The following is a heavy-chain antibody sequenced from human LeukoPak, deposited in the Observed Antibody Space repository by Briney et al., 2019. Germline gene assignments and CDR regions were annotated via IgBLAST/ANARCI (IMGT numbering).Heavy chain of an antibody. CDR1: GGSISSGDYY. Sequence: SQTLSLTCTVSGGSISSGDYYWSWIRQPPGKGLEWLGYIYYSGSTYYNPSLKSRVTISVDTSKNQFSLKLSPVTAADTAVYYCARARITGTTPFDYWGQGTLVTVSS. CDR3: ARARITGTTPFDY. D-gene: IGHD1-7*01. CDR2: IYYSGST. V-gene: IGHV4-30-4*08. J-gene: IGHJ4*02.